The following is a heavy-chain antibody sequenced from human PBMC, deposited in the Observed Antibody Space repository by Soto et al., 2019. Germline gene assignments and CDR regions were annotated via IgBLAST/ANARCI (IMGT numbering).Heavy chain of an antibody. V-gene: IGHV3-23*01. CDR1: GFTFNNYA. Sequence: EVQLLESGGGLVQPGGSLRLSCAASGFTFNNYAMTWVRQAPGKGLEWVSAISGGGDTTSYADSVKGRFTVSRDGSKNTLYLQMSSLRAEDMALYYCAKGRGGSGSLTPRVDVWGQGTLVTVSS. CDR2: ISGGGDTT. CDR3: AKGRGGSGSLTPRVDV. J-gene: IGHJ4*02. D-gene: IGHD3-10*01.